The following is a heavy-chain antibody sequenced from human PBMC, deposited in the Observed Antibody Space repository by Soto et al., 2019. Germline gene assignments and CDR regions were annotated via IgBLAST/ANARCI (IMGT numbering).Heavy chain of an antibody. CDR2: VHHSWGS. J-gene: IGHJ6*02. CDR1: GGSISSYY. Sequence: QVQLQESGPGLVKPSETMSLSCTVSGGSISSYYWSWFRQSPGKRMEWIGYVHHSWGSSYNPSLQSRVAILPHSSKSLFSLKVTSVTATDTAVYYCARQGFGPLHGLVDVWGQGTTVTVSS. CDR3: ARQGFGPLHGLVDV. V-gene: IGHV4-59*08. D-gene: IGHD3-10*01.